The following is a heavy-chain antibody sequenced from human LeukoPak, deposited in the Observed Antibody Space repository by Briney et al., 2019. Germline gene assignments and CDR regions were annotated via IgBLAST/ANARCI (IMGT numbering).Heavy chain of an antibody. CDR1: GGSISSGSYY. Sequence: SQTLSLTCTVSGGSISSGSYYWSWIRQPAGKGLEWIGRIYTSGSTNYNPSLKSRVTISVDTSKNQFSLRLSSVTAADTAVYYCARASYSYDINGWVPFDYWGQGTLVTVSS. D-gene: IGHD3-22*01. CDR2: IYTSGST. V-gene: IGHV4-61*02. CDR3: ARASYSYDINGWVPFDY. J-gene: IGHJ4*02.